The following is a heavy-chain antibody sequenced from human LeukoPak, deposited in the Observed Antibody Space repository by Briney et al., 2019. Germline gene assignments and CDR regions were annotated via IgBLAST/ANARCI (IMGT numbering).Heavy chain of an antibody. CDR1: GYTFTSYA. CDR3: ARDSDFWSGYPNWFDP. CDR2: INAGNGNT. Sequence: ASVKVACKACGYTFTSYAMHWVRQAPGQRLEWLGWINAGNGNTKYSQKFQGRVTITRDTSASTAYMELSSLRSEDTAVYYCARDSDFWSGYPNWFDPWGQGTLVTVSS. V-gene: IGHV1-3*01. D-gene: IGHD3-3*01. J-gene: IGHJ5*02.